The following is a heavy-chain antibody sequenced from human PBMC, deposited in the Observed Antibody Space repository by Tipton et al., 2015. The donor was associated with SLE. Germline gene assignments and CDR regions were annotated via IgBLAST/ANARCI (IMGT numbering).Heavy chain of an antibody. Sequence: QLVQSGAEVKKPGASVKVSCKASGYTFTGYYMHWVRQAPGQGLEWMGWINPNSGGTNYAQKFQGRVTMTRDTSISTAYMELSRLRSEDTAVYYCAREIGRKGPAGNYNFWLGYFDSWGHGTLVTVSS. CDR1: GYTFTGYY. CDR3: AREIGRKGPAGNYNFWLGYFDS. CDR2: INPNSGGT. J-gene: IGHJ4*01. D-gene: IGHD3-3*01. V-gene: IGHV1-2*02.